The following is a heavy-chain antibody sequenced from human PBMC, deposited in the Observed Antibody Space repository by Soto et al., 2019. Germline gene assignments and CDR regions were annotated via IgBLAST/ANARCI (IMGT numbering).Heavy chain of an antibody. CDR3: ARVYSNYGDYYYYYGMDV. Sequence: GASVKVSCKASGYTFTSYDINWVRQATGQGLEWMGWMNPNSGNTGYAQKFQGRVTMTRNTSISTAYMELSSLRSEDTAVYYRARVYSNYGDYYYYYGMDVWGQGTTVTVSS. CDR2: MNPNSGNT. V-gene: IGHV1-8*01. CDR1: GYTFTSYD. D-gene: IGHD4-4*01. J-gene: IGHJ6*02.